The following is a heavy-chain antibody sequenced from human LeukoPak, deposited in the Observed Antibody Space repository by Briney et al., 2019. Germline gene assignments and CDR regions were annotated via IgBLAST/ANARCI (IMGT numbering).Heavy chain of an antibody. D-gene: IGHD5-18*01. Sequence: GGSLRLSCAASGFIFDDYGMSWVRQAPGKGLEWVSGINWNGGSTAYADSVKGRFTISRDNAKNSLYLQMNSLRADDTALYYCARNTVIDFYYWYMDIWGKGTTVTVSS. CDR2: INWNGGST. CDR1: GFIFDDYG. CDR3: ARNTVIDFYYWYMDI. V-gene: IGHV3-20*04. J-gene: IGHJ6*03.